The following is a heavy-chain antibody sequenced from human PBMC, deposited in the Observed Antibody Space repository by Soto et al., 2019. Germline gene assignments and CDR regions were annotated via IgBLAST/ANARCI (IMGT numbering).Heavy chain of an antibody. CDR2: IDPSDSYT. J-gene: IGHJ6*02. CDR1: GYSFTSYW. V-gene: IGHV5-10-1*01. D-gene: IGHD6-13*01. CDR3: ARRGFRRSLSRLGMEV. Sequence: GESLKISCKGSGYSFTSYWISWVRQMPGKGLEWMGRIDPSDSYTNYSPSFQGHVTISADKSISTAYLQWSSLKASDTAMYYCARRGFRRSLSRLGMEVSGQRTTVTVSS.